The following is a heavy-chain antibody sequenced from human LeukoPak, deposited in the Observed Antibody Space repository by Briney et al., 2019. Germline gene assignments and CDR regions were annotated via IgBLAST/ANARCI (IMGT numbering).Heavy chain of an antibody. J-gene: IGHJ3*02. Sequence: PSETLSLTCTVSGGSIGRDYGSWIRQSPGKGLEWIGYIHHTGSTSYNPSFLSRVTISMDASRNQFSLKLTSVTAADTAVYYCAGWEPDYFDIWGQGTMVTVSS. CDR3: AGWEPDYFDI. CDR2: IHHTGST. CDR1: GGSIGRDY. D-gene: IGHD1-26*01. V-gene: IGHV4-59*08.